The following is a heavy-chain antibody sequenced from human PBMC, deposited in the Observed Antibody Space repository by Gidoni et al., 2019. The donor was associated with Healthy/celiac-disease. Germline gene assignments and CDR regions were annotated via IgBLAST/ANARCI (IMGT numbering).Heavy chain of an antibody. J-gene: IGHJ6*02. Sequence: QVQLQESCQGLVKPSQTLSLTCTVSGGSISSGSYYWRWIRQPAGKGLEWIGRIYTRGSTNYNPSLKSRVTMSLDTSKNQFSLKLSSVTAADTAVYYCAREDYGDYAWGYGMDVWGQGTTVTVSS. CDR1: GGSISSGSYY. D-gene: IGHD4-17*01. CDR2: IYTRGST. CDR3: AREDYGDYAWGYGMDV. V-gene: IGHV4-61*02.